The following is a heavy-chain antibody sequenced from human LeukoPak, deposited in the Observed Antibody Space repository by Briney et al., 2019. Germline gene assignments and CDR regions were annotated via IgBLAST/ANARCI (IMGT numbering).Heavy chain of an antibody. J-gene: IGHJ4*02. CDR2: IYYSGST. Sequence: TLSLTCTVSGGSISSGGYYWSWIRQHPGKGLEWIGYIYYSGSTYYNPSLKSRVTISVDTSKNQFSLKLSSVTAADTAVYYCARAGTISSYYFDYWGQGTLVTVSS. CDR3: ARAGTISSYYFDY. CDR1: GGSISSGGYY. V-gene: IGHV4-31*03. D-gene: IGHD4/OR15-4a*01.